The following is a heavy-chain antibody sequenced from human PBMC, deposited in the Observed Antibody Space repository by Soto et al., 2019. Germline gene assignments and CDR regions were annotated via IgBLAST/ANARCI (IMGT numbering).Heavy chain of an antibody. CDR3: ARVTDSSSWYTGVDY. Sequence: SETLSLTCTVSGGSISSYYWSWIRQPAGKGLEWIGRIYTSGSTNYNPSLKSRVTMSVDTSKNQFSLKLSSVTAADTAVYYCARVTDSSSWYTGVDYWGQGTLVTVSS. J-gene: IGHJ4*02. D-gene: IGHD6-13*01. V-gene: IGHV4-4*07. CDR2: IYTSGST. CDR1: GGSISSYY.